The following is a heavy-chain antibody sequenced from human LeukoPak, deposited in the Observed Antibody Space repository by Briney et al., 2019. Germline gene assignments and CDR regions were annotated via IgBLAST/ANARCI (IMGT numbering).Heavy chain of an antibody. CDR2: IRYDGSNK. CDR1: GFTFSSYG. J-gene: IGHJ5*02. D-gene: IGHD6-6*01. CDR3: AKDWGSSSGGWFDP. Sequence: PGGSLRLSCAASGFTFSSYGKHWVRQAPGKGLEWVAFIRYDGSNKYYADSVKGRFTISRDNSKNTLYLQMNSLRAEDTAVYYCAKDWGSSSGGWFDPWGQGTLVTVSS. V-gene: IGHV3-30*02.